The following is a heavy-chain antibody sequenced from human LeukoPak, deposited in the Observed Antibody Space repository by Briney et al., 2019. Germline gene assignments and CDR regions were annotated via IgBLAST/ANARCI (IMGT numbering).Heavy chain of an antibody. CDR3: ARGGIAAGVH. V-gene: IGHV1-2*02. D-gene: IGHD6-13*01. Sequence: ASVKVSCKASGYTFTGYYMHWVRQAPGQGLEWMGWINPNSGGTNYAQKFQGRVTMTRNTSISTAYMELSSLRSEDTAVYYCARGGIAAGVHWGQGTLVTVSS. CDR1: GYTFTGYY. CDR2: INPNSGGT. J-gene: IGHJ4*02.